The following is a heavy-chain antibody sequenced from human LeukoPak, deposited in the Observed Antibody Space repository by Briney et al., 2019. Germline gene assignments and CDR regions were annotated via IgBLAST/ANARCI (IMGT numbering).Heavy chain of an antibody. Sequence: PSETLSLTCTVSGGSIGSSSYYWGWIRQPPGKGLEWIGSIYYSGSTYYNPSLKSRVTMSVDTSKNQFSLKLSSVTAADTAVYYCARDLEVVPAAAYYFDYWGQGTLVTVSS. CDR1: GGSIGSSSYY. D-gene: IGHD2-2*01. J-gene: IGHJ4*02. CDR3: ARDLEVVPAAAYYFDY. CDR2: IYYSGST. V-gene: IGHV4-39*07.